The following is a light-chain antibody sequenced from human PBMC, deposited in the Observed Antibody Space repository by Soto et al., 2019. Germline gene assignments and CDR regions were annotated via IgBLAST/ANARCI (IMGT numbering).Light chain of an antibody. V-gene: IGLV2-14*01. CDR1: GSDVGSYKY. CDR3: SSYTSISSLGV. Sequence: QSVLTQPASVSGSPGQSITISCTGTGSDVGSYKYVSWYQQHPGKAPKLIIFEVSNRPSGVSDRFSGSKSGNTASLTISGLQAEDEADYYCSSYTSISSLGVFGTGTKATVL. J-gene: IGLJ1*01. CDR2: EVS.